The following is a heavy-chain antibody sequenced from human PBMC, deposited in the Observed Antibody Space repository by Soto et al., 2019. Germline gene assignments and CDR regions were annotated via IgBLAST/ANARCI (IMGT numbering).Heavy chain of an antibody. V-gene: IGHV3-23*01. CDR1: GFTFSTYA. J-gene: IGHJ6*02. CDR2: IYSSGDRI. D-gene: IGHD3-3*01. Sequence: GESLRLSCAASGFTFSTYAMSWVRQAPGKGLEWVSTIYSSGDRIYYADSVKGRFTISRDNSKNTLYLQMNSLGAEDTAVYYCAKGPISPYGMDVWGQGTTVTVSS. CDR3: AKGPISPYGMDV.